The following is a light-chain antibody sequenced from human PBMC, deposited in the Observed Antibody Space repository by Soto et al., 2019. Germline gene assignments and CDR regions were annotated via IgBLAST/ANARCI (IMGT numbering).Light chain of an antibody. CDR2: TNN. J-gene: IGLJ1*01. CDR1: TSNIGSNP. CDR3: AAWDDRMNAPSSV. Sequence: QSVLTQPPSVSGTPGQTVTISCSGSTSNIGSNPVNWYQQLPGTAPRLLISTNNQRPSGVPDRFSGSRSGTSASLAISGLQSEDEADYYCAAWDDRMNAPSSVFATGTKATGL. V-gene: IGLV1-44*01.